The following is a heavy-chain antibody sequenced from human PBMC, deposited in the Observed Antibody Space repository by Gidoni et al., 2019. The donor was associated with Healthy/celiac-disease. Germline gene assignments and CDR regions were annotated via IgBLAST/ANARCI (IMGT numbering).Heavy chain of an antibody. D-gene: IGHD6-6*01. CDR3: ARVSKYGSSSPNGMDV. J-gene: IGHJ6*02. Sequence: QVQLQQWGAGLLKPSETLSLTCAVYGGSFGGYYWCWIRQPPGKGLEWIGEINHSGSTNYNPSLKSRVTISVDTSKNQFSLKLSSVTAADTAVYYCARVSKYGSSSPNGMDVWGQGTTVTVSS. CDR2: INHSGST. V-gene: IGHV4-34*01. CDR1: GGSFGGYY.